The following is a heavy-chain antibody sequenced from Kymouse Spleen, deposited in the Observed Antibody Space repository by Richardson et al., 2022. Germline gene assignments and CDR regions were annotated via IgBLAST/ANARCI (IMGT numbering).Heavy chain of an antibody. CDR1: GYTFTSYA. CDR3: ARDGTTGTTGPLYYYYGMDV. D-gene: IGHD1-1*01. Sequence: QVQLVQSGAEVKKPGASVKVSCKASGYTFTSYAMHWVRQAPGQRLEWMGWINAGNGNTKYSQKFQGRVTITRDTSASTAYMELSSLRSEDTAVYYCARDGTTGTTGPLYYYYGMDVWGQGTTVTVSS. V-gene: IGHV1-3*01. CDR2: INAGNGNT. J-gene: IGHJ6*02.